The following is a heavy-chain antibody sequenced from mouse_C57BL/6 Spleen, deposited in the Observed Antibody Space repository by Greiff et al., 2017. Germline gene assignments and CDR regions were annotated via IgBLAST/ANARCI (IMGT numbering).Heavy chain of an antibody. J-gene: IGHJ3*01. CDR1: GYTFTDYY. CDR3: ATHYYGNSPRFAY. CDR2: INPNNGGT. V-gene: IGHV1-26*01. Sequence: VQLQQSGPALVKPGASVKISCKASGYTFTDYYMNWVKQSHGKSLEWIGDINPNNGGTSYNQKFKGKATLTVDKSSSTAYMELRSLTSEDSAVYYCATHYYGNSPRFAYWGQGTLVTVSA. D-gene: IGHD2-1*01.